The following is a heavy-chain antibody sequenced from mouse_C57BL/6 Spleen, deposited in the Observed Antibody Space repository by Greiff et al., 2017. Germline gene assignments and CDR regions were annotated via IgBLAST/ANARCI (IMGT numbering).Heavy chain of an antibody. CDR3: ARGGCGNWAWFAY. J-gene: IGHJ3*01. CDR1: GYAFSSSW. Sequence: VNLVESGPELVKPGASVKISCKASGYAFSSSWMNWVKQRPGKGLEWIGRIYPGDGDTNYNGKFKGKATLTVDKSSSTAYMQLSSLTSEDSAVYCCARGGCGNWAWFAYWGQGTLVTVSA. CDR2: IYPGDGDT. D-gene: IGHD2-1*01. V-gene: IGHV1-82*01.